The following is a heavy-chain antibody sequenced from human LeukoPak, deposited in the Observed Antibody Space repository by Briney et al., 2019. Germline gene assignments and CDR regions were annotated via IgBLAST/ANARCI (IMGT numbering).Heavy chain of an antibody. CDR3: ARGGWFGDFLRSVYAMDV. D-gene: IGHD3-10*01. J-gene: IGHJ6*02. Sequence: GASVTLSFTSSGYTFTNNDNNWGRHAPGQGLERKGWVNLNSGNTDYAPKFQGRVTMSRDTSISTAYMEVSSLTSEDTAVYFCARGGWFGDFLRSVYAMDVWGQGTAVTVSS. CDR2: VNLNSGNT. V-gene: IGHV1-8*02. CDR1: GYTFTNND.